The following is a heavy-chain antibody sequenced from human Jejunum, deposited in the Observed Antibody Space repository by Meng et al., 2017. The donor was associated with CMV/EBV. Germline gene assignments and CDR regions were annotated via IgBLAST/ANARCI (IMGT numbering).Heavy chain of an antibody. J-gene: IGHJ5*02. Sequence: SGDSISAGDYFWSWIRQSPGKGLEWIGYIYHTGNAYYNPSLKSRITTSVDMSKNQISLKLTSVTAADTAVYYCARAGGTASWFDPWGQGTRVTVSS. V-gene: IGHV4-30-4*08. CDR3: ARAGGTASWFDP. CDR1: GDSISAGDYF. CDR2: IYHTGNA. D-gene: IGHD1-14*01.